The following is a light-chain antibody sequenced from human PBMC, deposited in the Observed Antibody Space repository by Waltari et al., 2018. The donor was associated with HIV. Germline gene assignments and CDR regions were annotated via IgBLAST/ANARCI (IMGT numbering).Light chain of an antibody. CDR1: QSVDRY. Sequence: EVGLTQSPATLSLSPGERATLSCRASQSVDRYLAWYQQKPGQAPRLLIYDASNRATGIPARFSGSGSGTEFPLTISSLEPEDFAIYYCQQRGTWPLFGGGTKVEI. CDR2: DAS. V-gene: IGKV3-11*01. J-gene: IGKJ4*01. CDR3: QQRGTWPL.